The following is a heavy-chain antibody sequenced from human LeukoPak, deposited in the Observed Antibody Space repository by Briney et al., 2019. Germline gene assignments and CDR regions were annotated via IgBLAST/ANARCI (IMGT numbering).Heavy chain of an antibody. CDR1: GGTFSSYA. D-gene: IGHD1-1*01. J-gene: IGHJ5*02. V-gene: IGHV1-69*13. CDR3: ARGYVWNERMVRRFDP. Sequence: SVKVSCKASGGTFSSYAISWVRQAPGQGLEWMGGIIPIFGTANYAQKFQGRVTITADESTSTAYMELSSLRSEDTAVYYCARGYVWNERMVRRFDPWGQGTLVTVSS. CDR2: IIPIFGTA.